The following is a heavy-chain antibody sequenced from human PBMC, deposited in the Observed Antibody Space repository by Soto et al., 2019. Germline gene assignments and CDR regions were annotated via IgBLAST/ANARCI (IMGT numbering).Heavy chain of an antibody. CDR2: IYKSGST. J-gene: IGHJ4*02. CDR1: GGSISDYF. D-gene: IGHD3-3*01. Sequence: PSETLSLTCSVSGGSISDYFWSWIRQPPGRGLEWIGYIYKSGSTNYNPSLKSRGTISVDTSKNLFSLKLSSVTAADTAVYYCARLITIFGVVIRRHFEYWGQGTLVTVSS. V-gene: IGHV4-59*08. CDR3: ARLITIFGVVIRRHFEY.